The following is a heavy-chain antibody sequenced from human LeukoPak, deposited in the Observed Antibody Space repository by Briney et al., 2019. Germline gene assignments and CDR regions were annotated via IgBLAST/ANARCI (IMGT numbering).Heavy chain of an antibody. Sequence: PSETLSLTCIVSGGSISSGTYFRGWIRQPPGKGLEWIGSMFYTGSAYYNPSLKSRVTISVDASKNQFSLKLSSMTAADTAVYYCARERDAYNWRPLDYWGQGTMVTVSS. CDR1: GGSISSGTYF. V-gene: IGHV4-39*07. CDR3: ARERDAYNWRPLDY. CDR2: MFYTGSA. D-gene: IGHD5-24*01. J-gene: IGHJ4*02.